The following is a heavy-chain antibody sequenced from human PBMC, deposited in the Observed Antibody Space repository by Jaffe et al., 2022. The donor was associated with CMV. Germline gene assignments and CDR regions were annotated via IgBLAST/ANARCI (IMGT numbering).Heavy chain of an antibody. V-gene: IGHV3-23*01. Sequence: EVQLLESGGGLVQPGGSLRLSCAASGFTFSSYAMSWVRQAPGKGLEWVSAISGSGGSTYYADSVKGRFTISRDNSKNTLYLQMNSLRAEDTAVYYCAKDRITIFGVVIIDNYYYGMDVWGQGTTVTVSS. J-gene: IGHJ6*02. CDR3: AKDRITIFGVVIIDNYYYGMDV. D-gene: IGHD3-3*01. CDR2: ISGSGGST. CDR1: GFTFSSYA.